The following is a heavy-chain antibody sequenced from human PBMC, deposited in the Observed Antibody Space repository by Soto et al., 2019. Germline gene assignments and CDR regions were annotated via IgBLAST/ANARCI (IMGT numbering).Heavy chain of an antibody. J-gene: IGHJ4*02. Sequence: QLQLQESGSGLVKPSQTLSLTCAVSGGSISSGGYSWSWIRQPPGKGLEWIGYIYHSENTYYNPSLKHRVTISVDRSKNQFSLKLSSVTAADTAVYYCARATYYYDSSGYYYGGSFDYWGQGTLVTVSS. CDR3: ARATYYYDSSGYYYGGSFDY. V-gene: IGHV4-30-2*01. D-gene: IGHD3-22*01. CDR1: GGSISSGGYS. CDR2: IYHSENT.